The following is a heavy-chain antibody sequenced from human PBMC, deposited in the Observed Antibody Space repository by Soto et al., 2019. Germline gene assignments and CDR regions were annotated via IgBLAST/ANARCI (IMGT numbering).Heavy chain of an antibody. CDR3: ARGRITMVRGSAFDI. CDR2: INHSGST. Sequence: PSETLSLTCAVYGGSFSGYYWSWIRQPPGKGLEWIGEINHSGSTNYNPSLKSRVTISVDTSKNQFSLKLSSVTAADTAVYYCARGRITMVRGSAFDIWGQGTMVTVSS. V-gene: IGHV4-34*01. CDR1: GGSFSGYY. J-gene: IGHJ3*02. D-gene: IGHD3-10*01.